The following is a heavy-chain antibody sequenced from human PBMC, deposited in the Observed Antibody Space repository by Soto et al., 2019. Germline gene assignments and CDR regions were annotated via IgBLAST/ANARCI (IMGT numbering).Heavy chain of an antibody. V-gene: IGHV3-23*01. CDR1: GFTFDSYA. D-gene: IGHD3-3*01. J-gene: IGHJ3*01. Sequence: EVKLLESGGGLAQPGGSLRLSCVGSGFTFDSYAISWVRQAPGERLQWIAAISGSADGTDYAHSVRGRFTMSRDNAKKSVHPQMDSLRVEDTAVYFCAKDTVGGYSFWSGYYSDGLDVWGQGTLVTVS. CDR3: AKDTVGGYSFWSGYYSDGLDV. CDR2: ISGSADGT.